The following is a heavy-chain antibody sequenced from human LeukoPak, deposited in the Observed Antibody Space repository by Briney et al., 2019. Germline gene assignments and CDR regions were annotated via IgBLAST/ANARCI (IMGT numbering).Heavy chain of an antibody. CDR1: GGSISSSSYY. Sequence: SETLSLTCTVSGGSISSSSYYWGWIRQPPGKGLEWIGSIYYSGSTYYNPSLKSRVTISVDTSKNQFSLELSSVTAADTAVYYCAREGMATDDYWGQGTLVTVSS. D-gene: IGHD5-24*01. V-gene: IGHV4-39*07. CDR2: IYYSGST. J-gene: IGHJ4*02. CDR3: AREGMATDDY.